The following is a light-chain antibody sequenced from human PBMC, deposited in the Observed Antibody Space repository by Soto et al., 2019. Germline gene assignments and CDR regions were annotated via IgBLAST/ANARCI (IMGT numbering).Light chain of an antibody. CDR2: DAS. CDR1: QSISSW. CDR3: QQYDSYST. J-gene: IGKJ1*01. Sequence: DIQMTQSPSSLSASVGDGVTITCRASQSISSWLAWYQQKPGKAPKLLIYDASSLKSGVPSRFSGSGSGTEFTLTISSLQPDDFATYYCQQYDSYSTFGQGTKVDIK. V-gene: IGKV1-5*01.